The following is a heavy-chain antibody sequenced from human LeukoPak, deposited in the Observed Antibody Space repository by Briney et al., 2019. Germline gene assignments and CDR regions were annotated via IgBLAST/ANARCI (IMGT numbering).Heavy chain of an antibody. V-gene: IGHV1-18*01. CDR1: GYTFTSYG. J-gene: IGHJ3*02. Sequence: GASVTVSCKASGYTFTSYGISWVRQAPGQGLEWMGWISAYNGNTNYAQKLQGRVTMTTDTSTSTAYMELRSLRSDDTAVYYCAREYSSSSTDAFDIWGQGTMVTVSS. D-gene: IGHD6-13*01. CDR2: ISAYNGNT. CDR3: AREYSSSSTDAFDI.